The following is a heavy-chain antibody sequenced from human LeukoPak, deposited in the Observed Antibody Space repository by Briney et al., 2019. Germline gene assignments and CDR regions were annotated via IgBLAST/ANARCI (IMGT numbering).Heavy chain of an antibody. D-gene: IGHD2-2*02. CDR2: ISGSGGST. J-gene: IGHJ4*02. CDR3: ASSSGGYCSSTSCYNAY. Sequence: GGSLRLSCAASGFTFSSYAMSWVRQVPGKGLEWVSAISGSGGSTYYADSVKGRFTISRDNSKNTLYLQMNSLRAEDTAVYYCASSSGGYCSSTSCYNAYWGQGTLVTVSS. CDR1: GFTFSSYA. V-gene: IGHV3-23*01.